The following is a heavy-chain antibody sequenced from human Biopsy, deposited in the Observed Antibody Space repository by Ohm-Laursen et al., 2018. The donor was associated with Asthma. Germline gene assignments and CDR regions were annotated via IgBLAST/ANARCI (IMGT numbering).Heavy chain of an antibody. J-gene: IGHJ4*02. D-gene: IGHD6-6*01. CDR2: IFFDGSNK. Sequence: LSLTCAASGFTFHNYVIHWVRQAPGKGLEWVAGIFFDGSNKYYAGSVKGRFTISRDNSKDTLYLQVNSLRGDDTAVYYCARGKTWGRSYYFDYWGQGTLVTVSS. CDR3: ARGKTWGRSYYFDY. V-gene: IGHV3-30-3*01. CDR1: GFTFHNYV.